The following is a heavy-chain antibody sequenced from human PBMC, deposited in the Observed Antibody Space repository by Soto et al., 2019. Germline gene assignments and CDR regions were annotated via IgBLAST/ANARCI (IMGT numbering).Heavy chain of an antibody. D-gene: IGHD5-18*01. CDR2: ISAYNGNT. V-gene: IGHV1-18*01. CDR3: ARDQFDSYGPKGGLDY. J-gene: IGHJ4*02. CDR1: GYTFTSYG. Sequence: QVQLVQSGAEVKKPGASVKVSCKASGYTFTSYGISWVRQVPEQGLEWMGWISAYNGNTNYAQKLQGRVTMTTDTATSTAYMELRSLRSDDTAVYYCARDQFDSYGPKGGLDYWGQGTLVTVSS.